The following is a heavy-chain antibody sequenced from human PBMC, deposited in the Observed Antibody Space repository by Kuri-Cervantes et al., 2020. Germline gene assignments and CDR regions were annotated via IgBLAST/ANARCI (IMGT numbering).Heavy chain of an antibody. J-gene: IGHJ4*02. CDR3: AKDYGSGSYLSDY. CDR2: INWDGGST. D-gene: IGHD3-10*01. CDR1: GFTFDDYT. V-gene: IGHV3-43*01. Sequence: GESLKISCAASGFTFDDYTMHWVRQAPGKGLEWVSLINWDGGSTYYADSVKGRFTISRDNSKNTLYLQMNSLRAEDTAVYYCAKDYGSGSYLSDYWGQGTLVTVSS.